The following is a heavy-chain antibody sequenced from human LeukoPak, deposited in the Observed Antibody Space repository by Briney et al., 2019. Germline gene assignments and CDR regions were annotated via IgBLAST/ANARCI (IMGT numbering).Heavy chain of an antibody. Sequence: PGGSLRLSXAASGFTFGNYGMHWVRQAPGKGLEWLAVIWYDGSNKYFADSVKGRFIISRDNSKNSLYLQMNSLRAEDTAVYFCAKDFAQYGSGSYSHYYYYYMDVWGKGTTVTVSS. J-gene: IGHJ6*03. CDR3: AKDFAQYGSGSYSHYYYYYMDV. CDR1: GFTFGNYG. D-gene: IGHD3-10*01. V-gene: IGHV3-33*06. CDR2: IWYDGSNK.